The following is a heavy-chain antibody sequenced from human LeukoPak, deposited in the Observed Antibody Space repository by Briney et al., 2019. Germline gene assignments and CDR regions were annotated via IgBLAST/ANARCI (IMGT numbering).Heavy chain of an antibody. CDR1: GFTFSSYE. V-gene: IGHV3-48*03. CDR3: ARDKIGVVTGFDY. D-gene: IGHD3-3*01. CDR2: ISSSGSTI. J-gene: IGHJ4*02. Sequence: PGGSLRLSCAASGFTFSSYEMNWVRQAPGKGLEWVSYISSSGSTIYYGDSVKGRFTISRDNAKNSLYLQMNSLRAEDTAVYYCARDKIGVVTGFDYWGQGTLVTVSS.